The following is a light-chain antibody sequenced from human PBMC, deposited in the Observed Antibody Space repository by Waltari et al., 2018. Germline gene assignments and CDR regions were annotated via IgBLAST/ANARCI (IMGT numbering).Light chain of an antibody. J-gene: IGLJ3*02. CDR2: EGS. Sequence: QSALTQPASVSGSPGQSITIPCTGTSSDFGRYNLFSWYQQHPGKAPKLMIYEGSKRPSGVSNRFSGSKSGNTASLTISGLQAEDEADYYCCSYAGSSTWVFGGGTKLTVL. CDR1: SSDFGRYNL. CDR3: CSYAGSSTWV. V-gene: IGLV2-23*01.